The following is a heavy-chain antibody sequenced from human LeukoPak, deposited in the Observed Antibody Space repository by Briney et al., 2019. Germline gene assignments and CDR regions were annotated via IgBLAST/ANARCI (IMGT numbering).Heavy chain of an antibody. Sequence: GGSLRLSCAASGFTFSSYSMNWVRPAPGKGVEWVSSISSSSYIYYADSVKGRFTISRDNAKNSLYLQMNSLRAEDTAVYYCARAGYGDYSDYWGQGTLVTVSS. J-gene: IGHJ4*02. CDR2: ISSSSYI. CDR1: GFTFSSYS. V-gene: IGHV3-21*01. CDR3: ARAGYGDYSDY. D-gene: IGHD4-17*01.